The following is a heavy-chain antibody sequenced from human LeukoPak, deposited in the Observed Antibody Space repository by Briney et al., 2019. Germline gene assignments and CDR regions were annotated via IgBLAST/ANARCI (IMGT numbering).Heavy chain of an antibody. D-gene: IGHD6-13*01. CDR1: GYTFTGYY. Sequence: ASVNVSCKASGYTFTGYYMHWVRQAPGQGLEWMGWINPNSGGTNYARKFQCRVTMTRDTSISTAYMELSRLRSDDTAVYYCARLNVAAAGTDDEDYWGQGTLVTVSS. J-gene: IGHJ4*02. CDR2: INPNSGGT. V-gene: IGHV1-2*02. CDR3: ARLNVAAAGTDDEDY.